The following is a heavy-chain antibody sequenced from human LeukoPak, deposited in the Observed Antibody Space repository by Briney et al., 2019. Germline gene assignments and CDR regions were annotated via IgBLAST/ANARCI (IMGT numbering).Heavy chain of an antibody. D-gene: IGHD3-3*01. CDR1: GFTFSIYS. V-gene: IGHV3-48*02. CDR2: ISSGSSSI. Sequence: PGGSLRLSCAASGFTFSIYSMNWVRQTPGKGLEWVSYISSGSSSIYYADSVKGRFTISRDNAKNSLYLQMNSLRDEDTAAYYCARLANFWSGANDYWGQGTLVTVSS. J-gene: IGHJ4*02. CDR3: ARLANFWSGANDY.